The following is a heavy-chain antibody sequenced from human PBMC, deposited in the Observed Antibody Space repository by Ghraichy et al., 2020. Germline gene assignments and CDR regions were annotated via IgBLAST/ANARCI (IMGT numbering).Heavy chain of an antibody. J-gene: IGHJ4*02. D-gene: IGHD3-3*01. V-gene: IGHV4-31*03. Sequence: SETLSLTCTVSGGSISSGGYYWSWIRQYPGKGLEWIGYIYYSGSTYYNPSLKSRVTISVDTSKNQFSLKLSSVTAADTAVYYCARGQMTLDFWSGYSRGYFDYWGQGTLVTVSS. CDR2: IYYSGST. CDR1: GGSISSGGYY. CDR3: ARGQMTLDFWSGYSRGYFDY.